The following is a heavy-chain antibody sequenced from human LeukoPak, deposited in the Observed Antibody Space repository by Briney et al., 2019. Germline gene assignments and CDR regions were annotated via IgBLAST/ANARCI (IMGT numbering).Heavy chain of an antibody. V-gene: IGHV4-4*07. J-gene: IGHJ5*02. Sequence: SETLSLTCTVSGGSISSYYWSWIRQPAGKGLEWIGRIYTSGSTNYNPSLKSRVTMSVDTSKNQFSLKLSPVTAADTAVYYCARDDTWYCSSTSCSSSWFFDPWGQGTLVTVSS. CDR2: IYTSGST. D-gene: IGHD2-2*01. CDR1: GGSISSYY. CDR3: ARDDTWYCSSTSCSSSWFFDP.